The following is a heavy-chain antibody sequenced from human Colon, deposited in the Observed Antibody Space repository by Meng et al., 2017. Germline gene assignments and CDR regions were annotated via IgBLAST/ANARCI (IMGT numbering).Heavy chain of an antibody. CDR3: GRESADGGSFDL. D-gene: IGHD2-15*01. CDR1: GYTLY. CDR2: INPRTGDT. V-gene: IGHV1-2*06. J-gene: IGHJ4*02. Sequence: QVQLVQSGAEVKKPGASVTVSCKASGYTLYIHWVRLRPGEGLEWMGRINPRTGDTKSAQSFQGRVTMTRDTSTTTFSMDLRSLTTDDSAIYFCGRESADGGSFDLWGQGTLVTVSS.